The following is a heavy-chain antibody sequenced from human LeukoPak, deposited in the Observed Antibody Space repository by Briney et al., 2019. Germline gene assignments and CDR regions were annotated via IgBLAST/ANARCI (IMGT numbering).Heavy chain of an antibody. CDR3: ARRGGYDLVDY. CDR2: IYYSGST. V-gene: IGHV4-59*04. J-gene: IGHJ4*02. CDR1: GGSISSYY. D-gene: IGHD5-12*01. Sequence: SETLSLTCTVSGGSISSYYWSWIRQPPGKGLEWIGYIYYSGSTYYNPSLKSRVTISVDTSKNQFSLKLSSVTAADTAVYYCARRGGYDLVDYWGQGTLVTVSS.